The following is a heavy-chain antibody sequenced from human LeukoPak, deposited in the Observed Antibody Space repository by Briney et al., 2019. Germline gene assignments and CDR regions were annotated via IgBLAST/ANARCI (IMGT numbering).Heavy chain of an antibody. CDR2: INPNSGGT. V-gene: IGHV1-2*02. CDR1: GYTFTGYY. J-gene: IGHJ4*02. D-gene: IGHD3-10*01. CDR3: ARMRATITMVRGVITRELDY. Sequence: GAPVKVSCKASGYTFTGYYMHWVRQAPGQGLEWMGWINPNSGGTNYAQKFQGRATMTRDTSISTAYMELSRLRSDDTAVYYCARMRATITMVRGVITRELDYWGQGTLVTVSS.